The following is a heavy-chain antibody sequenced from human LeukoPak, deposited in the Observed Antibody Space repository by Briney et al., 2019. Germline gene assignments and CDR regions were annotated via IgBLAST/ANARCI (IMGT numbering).Heavy chain of an antibody. Sequence: SETLSLTCTVSGGSISSGGYYWSWIRQPPGKGLEWIGYIYHSGSTYYNPSLKSRVTISVDRSKNQFSLKLSSVTAADTAVYYCASGVRDYDFWSGRHYFDYWGQGTLVTVSS. CDR3: ASGVRDYDFWSGRHYFDY. D-gene: IGHD3-3*01. V-gene: IGHV4-30-2*01. CDR1: GGSISSGGYY. J-gene: IGHJ4*02. CDR2: IYHSGST.